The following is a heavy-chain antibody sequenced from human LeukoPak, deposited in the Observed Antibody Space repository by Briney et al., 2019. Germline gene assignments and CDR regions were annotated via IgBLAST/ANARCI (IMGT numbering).Heavy chain of an antibody. J-gene: IGHJ4*02. V-gene: IGHV4-34*01. CDR3: ARIALNSGLYFFDY. CDR2: INHSGST. Sequence: PSETLSLTCAVYGGSFSGYYWSWIRQPPGKGLEWIGEINHSGSTNYNPSLKSRVTISVDTSKNQLSLKVSSVTAADTAVYYCARIALNSGLYFFDYWGQGTLATVSS. D-gene: IGHD6-19*01. CDR1: GGSFSGYY.